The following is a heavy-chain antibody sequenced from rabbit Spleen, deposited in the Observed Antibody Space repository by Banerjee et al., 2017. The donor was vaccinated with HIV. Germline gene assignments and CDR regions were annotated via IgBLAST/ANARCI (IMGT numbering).Heavy chain of an antibody. CDR1: GFSLSSSSY. D-gene: IGHD1-1*01. V-gene: IGHV1S40*01. J-gene: IGHJ6*01. CDR2: IDTGSSGFT. Sequence: EESGGGLVKPGASLTLTCKASGFSLSSSSYMCWVRQAPGKGLEWIACIDTGSSGFTYFATWAKGRFTCSKTSSTTVTLQMTRLTAADTATYFCARDTSSSFSSYGMDLWGPGTLVTVS. CDR3: ARDTSSSFSSYGMDL.